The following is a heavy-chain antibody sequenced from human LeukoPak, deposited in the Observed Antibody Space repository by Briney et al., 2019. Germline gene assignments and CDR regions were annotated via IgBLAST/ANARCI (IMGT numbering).Heavy chain of an antibody. J-gene: IGHJ4*02. Sequence: GGSLRLSCAASGFIFSSYAMSWVRQAPGKGLEWVSTITTSGGSTYYADSVKGRFTISRDNSKNTLYLQMNSLRAEDTAVYYCAKDLNLRYFDYWGQGTLVTVSS. V-gene: IGHV3-23*01. CDR3: AKDLNLRYFDY. CDR1: GFIFSSYA. CDR2: ITTSGGST. D-gene: IGHD1-7*01.